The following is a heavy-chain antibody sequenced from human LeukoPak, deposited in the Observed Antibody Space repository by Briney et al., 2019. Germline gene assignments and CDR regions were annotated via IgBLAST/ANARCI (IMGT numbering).Heavy chain of an antibody. CDR1: GFTFDDYA. Sequence: PGRSLRLSCAASGFTFDDYAMHWVRQAPGKGLEWVSGISWNSGSIGYADSVKGRFTISRDNAKNSLYLQMNSLRAEDTALYYCAKEVYSYGSFDYWGQGTLVTVSS. J-gene: IGHJ4*02. CDR3: AKEVYSYGSFDY. V-gene: IGHV3-9*01. CDR2: ISWNSGSI. D-gene: IGHD5-18*01.